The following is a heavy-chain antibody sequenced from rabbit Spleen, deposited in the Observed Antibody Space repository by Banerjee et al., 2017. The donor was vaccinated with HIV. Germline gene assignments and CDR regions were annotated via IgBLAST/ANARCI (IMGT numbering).Heavy chain of an antibody. V-gene: IGHV1S40*01. D-gene: IGHD1-1*01. CDR1: GFSFSSTYD. J-gene: IGHJ4*01. CDR2: IDGTIGAA. Sequence: QSLEESGGDLVKPGASLTLTCTASGFSFSSTYDMCWVRQAPGKGLEWIGCIDGTIGAASYASWASGRFTISKTSTTTVTLQMPSLTAADTASYFCARGAGASGWSYDLWGPGTLVTVS. CDR3: ARGAGASGWSYDL.